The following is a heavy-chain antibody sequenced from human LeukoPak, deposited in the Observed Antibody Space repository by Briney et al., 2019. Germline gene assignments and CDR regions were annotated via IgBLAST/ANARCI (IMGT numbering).Heavy chain of an antibody. CDR1: GYNFTIYW. CDR3: ARQKSTPWFDP. Sequence: GESLKISCKGSGYNFTIYWIGWVRQMPGKGLEWMGIIYPGDSDTRYSPSFQGQVTISADKSINTAYLQWSSLKASDTAMYYCARQKSTPWFDPWGQGTLVTVSS. J-gene: IGHJ5*02. CDR2: IYPGDSDT. V-gene: IGHV5-51*01. D-gene: IGHD2-15*01.